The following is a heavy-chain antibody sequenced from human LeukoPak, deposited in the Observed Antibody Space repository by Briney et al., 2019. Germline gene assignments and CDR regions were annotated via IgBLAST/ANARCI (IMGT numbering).Heavy chain of an antibody. CDR3: STSGDTSMVMGN. D-gene: IGHD5-18*01. V-gene: IGHV3-73*01. Sequence: GGSLRLSCAASGFTFSGSAMHWVRQASGKGLEWVGRIRGKANSYATAFAASVKGRFTMSRDDSENTAYLQMNSLKSEDTAVYYCSTSGDTSMVMGNWGQGTLVTVSS. J-gene: IGHJ4*02. CDR1: GFTFSGSA. CDR2: IRGKANSYAT.